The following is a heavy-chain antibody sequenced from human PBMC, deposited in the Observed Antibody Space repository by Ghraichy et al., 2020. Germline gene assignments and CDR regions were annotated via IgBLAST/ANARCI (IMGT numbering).Heavy chain of an antibody. Sequence: GGSLRLSCAASGFTFSSYAMSWVRQAPGKGLEWVSAISGSGGSTYYADSVKGRFTISRDNSKNTVHLQMNSLRAQDTAVYYCAKRPPVAGERGAFDSWGQGTMVTVST. CDR2: ISGSGGST. D-gene: IGHD6-19*01. J-gene: IGHJ3*02. CDR3: AKRPPVAGERGAFDS. CDR1: GFTFSSYA. V-gene: IGHV3-23*01.